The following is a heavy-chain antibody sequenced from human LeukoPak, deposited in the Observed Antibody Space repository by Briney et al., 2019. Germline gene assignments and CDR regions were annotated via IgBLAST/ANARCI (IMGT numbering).Heavy chain of an antibody. D-gene: IGHD6-6*01. CDR3: ARGQQLDYFDY. Sequence: SETLSLTCTVSGYSISSGYYWGWIRQPPGKGLEWIGSIYHSGSTYYHPSLKSRVTISVDTSKNQFSLKLSSVTAADTAVYYCARGQQLDYFDYWGQGTLVTVSS. CDR1: GYSISSGYY. J-gene: IGHJ4*02. V-gene: IGHV4-38-2*02. CDR2: IYHSGST.